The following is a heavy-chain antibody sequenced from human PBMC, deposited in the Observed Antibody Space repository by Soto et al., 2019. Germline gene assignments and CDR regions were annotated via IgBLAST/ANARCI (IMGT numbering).Heavy chain of an antibody. CDR3: ARTVCSSASCYGYYYYGLDV. J-gene: IGHJ6*02. Sequence: LTSTVSGDSVSSTNNYWSLIHQHPGKGLEWIGYIYYSGSTYYNPSLKSRPAISVDTSKNQFSLKLSSVTAADTAVYYCARTVCSSASCYGYYYYGLDVWGQGTTVTVS. V-gene: IGHV4-31*03. CDR2: IYYSGST. D-gene: IGHD2-2*01. CDR1: GDSVSSTNNY.